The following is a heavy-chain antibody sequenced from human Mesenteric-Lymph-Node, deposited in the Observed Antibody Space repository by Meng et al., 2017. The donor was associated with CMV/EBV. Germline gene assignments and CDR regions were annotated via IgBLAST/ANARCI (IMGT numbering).Heavy chain of an antibody. CDR1: GYTFTNYG. CDR2: IIPIFGTA. Sequence: SVKVSCKAPGYTFTNYGITWVRQAPGQGLEWMGGIIPIFGTANYAQKFQGRVTITTDESTSTAYMELSSLRSEDTAVYYCARDPGSSSFDYWGQGTLVTVSS. V-gene: IGHV1-69*05. J-gene: IGHJ4*02. D-gene: IGHD6-13*01. CDR3: ARDPGSSSFDY.